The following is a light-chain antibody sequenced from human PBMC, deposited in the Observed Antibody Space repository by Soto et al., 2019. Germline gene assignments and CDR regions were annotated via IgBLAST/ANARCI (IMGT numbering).Light chain of an antibody. CDR2: EAA. J-gene: IGLJ2*01. CDR3: TSYTSASTLV. V-gene: IGLV2-14*01. CDR1: SDDIGANNY. Sequence: QSVLTQPAPVSGSPGQSITISCTGTSDDIGANNYVSWYQHHPGKAPKILIYEAANRPSGISHRFSGSKSGNTASLTISGLQAEDEADYFCTSYTSASTLVFGGGTKLTVL.